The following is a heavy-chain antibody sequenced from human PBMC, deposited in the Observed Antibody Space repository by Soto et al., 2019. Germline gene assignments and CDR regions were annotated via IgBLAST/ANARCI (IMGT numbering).Heavy chain of an antibody. CDR1: GFTFTSSA. J-gene: IGHJ6*02. CDR3: AAGNYDFWSGRIYGMDV. CDR2: IVVGSGNT. Sequence: SLKVSCKASGFTFTSSAVQWVRQARGQRLEWIGWIVVGSGNTNYAQKFQERVTITRDMSTSTAYMELSSLRSEDTAVYYCAAGNYDFWSGRIYGMDVWGQGTTVTVSS. V-gene: IGHV1-58*01. D-gene: IGHD3-3*01.